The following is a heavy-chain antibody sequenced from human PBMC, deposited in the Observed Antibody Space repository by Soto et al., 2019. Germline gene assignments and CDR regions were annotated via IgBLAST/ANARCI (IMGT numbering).Heavy chain of an antibody. CDR2: ISGSGGST. V-gene: IGHV3-23*01. CDR3: AKEEQSRAAPLNWFDP. CDR1: GFTFSSYA. Sequence: GGSLRLSCAASGFTFSSYAMSWVRQAPGKGLEWVSAISGSGGSTYYADSVKGRFTISRDNSKNTLYLQMNSLRAEDTAVYYCAKEEQSRAAPLNWFDPWGQGTLVTVSS. D-gene: IGHD2-15*01. J-gene: IGHJ5*02.